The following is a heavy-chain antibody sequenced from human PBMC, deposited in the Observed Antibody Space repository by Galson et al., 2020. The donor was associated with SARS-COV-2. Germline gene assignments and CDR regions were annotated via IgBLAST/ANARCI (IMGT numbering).Heavy chain of an antibody. CDR1: GFTFSSYA. CDR3: ARGSGYYDSSGWYNDAFDI. Sequence: GGSLRLSCAASGFTFSSYAMHWVRQAPGKGLEWVAVISYDGSNKYYADSVKGRFTISRDNSKNTLYLQMNSLRAEDTAVYYCARGSGYYDSSGWYNDAFDIWGQGTMVTVSS. V-gene: IGHV3-30-3*01. J-gene: IGHJ3*02. D-gene: IGHD3-22*01. CDR2: ISYDGSNK.